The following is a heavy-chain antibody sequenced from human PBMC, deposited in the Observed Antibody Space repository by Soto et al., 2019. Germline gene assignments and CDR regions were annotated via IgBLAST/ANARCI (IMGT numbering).Heavy chain of an antibody. D-gene: IGHD5-18*01. V-gene: IGHV4-59*01. CDR3: ARDPYSYGNNWFDP. Sequence: PSETLSLTCTVSGGSISSYYWSWIRQPPGKGLEWIGYIYYSGSTNYNPSLKSRVTISVDTSKNQFSLKLSSVTAADTAVYYCARDPYSYGNNWFDPWGQGTLVTVSS. CDR2: IYYSGST. CDR1: GGSISSYY. J-gene: IGHJ5*02.